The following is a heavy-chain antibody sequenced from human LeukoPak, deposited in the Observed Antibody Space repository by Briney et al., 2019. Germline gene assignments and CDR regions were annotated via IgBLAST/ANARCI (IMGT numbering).Heavy chain of an antibody. CDR2: ISAYNGNT. Sequence: GASVKVSCKASGYTFTSYGISWVRQAPGQGLEWMGWISAYNGNTNYAQKLQGRVTMTTDTSTSTAYMELRSLRSDDTAVYYCARDCPYGSGSYYNLYYYYYGMDVWGQGTTVTVSS. D-gene: IGHD3-10*01. CDR3: ARDCPYGSGSYYNLYYYYYGMDV. V-gene: IGHV1-18*01. CDR1: GYTFTSYG. J-gene: IGHJ6*02.